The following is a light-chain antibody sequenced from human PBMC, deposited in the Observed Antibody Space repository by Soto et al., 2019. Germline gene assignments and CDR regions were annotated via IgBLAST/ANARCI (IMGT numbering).Light chain of an antibody. Sequence: QSALTQPPSVSAAPGQRVTISCAGKSFTIGNNYVSWYQQLPGSAPKLLLFDNNKRPSGIPGRFSGSKSGSSATLAITGLQTGDEADYYCGSWDSRLSTYVFGTGTKVTVL. CDR3: GSWDSRLSTYV. J-gene: IGLJ1*01. CDR1: SFTIGNNY. V-gene: IGLV1-51*01. CDR2: DNN.